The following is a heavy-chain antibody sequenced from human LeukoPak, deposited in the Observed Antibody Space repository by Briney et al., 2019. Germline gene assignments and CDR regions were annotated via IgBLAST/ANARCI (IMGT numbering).Heavy chain of an antibody. CDR1: GGSVSSGSYY. Sequence: SETLSLTCTVSGGSVSSGSYYWSWIRQPPGKGLEWIGYIYYSGSTNYNPSLKSRVTISVATSKNQFSLKLSSVTAADTAVYYCARGGSSWVYYFDYWGQGTLVTVSS. CDR2: IYYSGST. J-gene: IGHJ4*02. CDR3: ARGGSSWVYYFDY. V-gene: IGHV4-61*01. D-gene: IGHD6-13*01.